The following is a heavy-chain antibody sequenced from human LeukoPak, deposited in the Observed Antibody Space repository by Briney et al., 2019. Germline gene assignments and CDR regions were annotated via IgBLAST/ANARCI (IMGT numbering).Heavy chain of an antibody. CDR1: RFTFTGFA. V-gene: IGHV3-30-3*01. CDR2: ISYDGSNK. Sequence: PGRSLRLSCVASRFTFTGFAMHWVRQAPGKGLEWVAVISYDGSNKYYADSVKGRFTISRDNSKNTLYLQMNSLRAEDTAVYYCARDQSAGYSSSGSSSWGRLGDWGQGTLVTVSS. CDR3: ARDQSAGYSSSGSSSWGRLGD. D-gene: IGHD6-13*01. J-gene: IGHJ4*02.